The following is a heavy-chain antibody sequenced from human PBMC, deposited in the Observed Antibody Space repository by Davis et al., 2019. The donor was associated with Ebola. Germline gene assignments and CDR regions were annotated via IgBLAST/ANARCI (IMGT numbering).Heavy chain of an antibody. CDR2: IKQDGSGK. D-gene: IGHD5-18*01. CDR1: GITFSTYW. CDR3: ARDLVGFGYTYSGDYYYGMDV. Sequence: GESLKISCAASGITFSTYWMSWVRQAPGKGLEWVASIKQDGSGKYYVDSVKVQFTISRDNAKRSLYLQMNSLRVEDTAVYYCARDLVGFGYTYSGDYYYGMDVWGQGTTVTVSS. V-gene: IGHV3-7*03. J-gene: IGHJ6*02.